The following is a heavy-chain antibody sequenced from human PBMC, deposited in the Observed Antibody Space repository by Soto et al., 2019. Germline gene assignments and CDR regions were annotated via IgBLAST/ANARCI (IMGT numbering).Heavy chain of an antibody. CDR3: ARENVVAATRVSYYYGMDV. Sequence: GAPVKGSCQASGGTLHSHDIHRGRQAPGQGRGWMGWMNPNSGNTGYAQKFQGRVTMTRNTSISTAYMELSSLRSEDTAVYYCARENVVAATRVSYYYGMDVWGQGTTVTVSS. CDR1: GGTLHSHD. V-gene: IGHV1-8*02. J-gene: IGHJ6*02. CDR2: MNPNSGNT. D-gene: IGHD2-15*01.